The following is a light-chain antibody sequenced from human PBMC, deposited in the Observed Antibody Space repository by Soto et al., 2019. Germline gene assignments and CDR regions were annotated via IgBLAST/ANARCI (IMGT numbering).Light chain of an antibody. Sequence: EIVLTQSPATLSLSPGERATLSCRASQSVSSYLAWYQQKPGQAPRLLIYDASNRATGIPARFSGSGSGTDFTLTISSLEPEDFAVYYCQQRSNRCTFGPGTKVDIK. V-gene: IGKV3-11*01. CDR1: QSVSSY. CDR2: DAS. J-gene: IGKJ3*01. CDR3: QQRSNRCT.